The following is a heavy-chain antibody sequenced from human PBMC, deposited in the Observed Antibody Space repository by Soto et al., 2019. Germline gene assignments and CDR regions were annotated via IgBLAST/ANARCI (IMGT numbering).Heavy chain of an antibody. D-gene: IGHD3-3*01. CDR2: ISGSGGST. CDR1: GFTFSSYA. Sequence: GGSLRLSCAASGFTFSSYAMSWVRQAPGKGLEWVSAISGSGGSTYYADSVKGRFTISRDNSKNTLYLQMNSLRAEDTAVYYCAKWNYDFWSGYTVLFYYMDVWGKGTTVTVSS. V-gene: IGHV3-23*01. CDR3: AKWNYDFWSGYTVLFYYMDV. J-gene: IGHJ6*03.